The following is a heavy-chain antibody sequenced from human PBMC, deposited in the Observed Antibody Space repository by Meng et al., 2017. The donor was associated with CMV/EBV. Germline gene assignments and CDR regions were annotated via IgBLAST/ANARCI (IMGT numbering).Heavy chain of an antibody. D-gene: IGHD2-15*01. CDR3: ARAGKDWVGRTVYYDY. CDR2: INEDGSAT. Sequence: GESLKISCATSGFIFSNYWIHWVRQAPGKGLNWVARINEDGSATTYADSVRGRFFVSRDNAKNTADLQMNSLRAEDTAVYYCARAGKDWVGRTVYYDYWGQGTLVTVSS. V-gene: IGHV3-74*01. CDR1: GFIFSNYW. J-gene: IGHJ4*02.